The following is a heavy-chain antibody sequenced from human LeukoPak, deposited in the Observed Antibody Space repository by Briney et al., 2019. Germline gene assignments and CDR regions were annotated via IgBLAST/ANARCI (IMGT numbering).Heavy chain of an antibody. Sequence: GASVKVSCKASGYTFTSYAMNWVRQAPGQGLEWMGWINTNTGNPTYAQGFTGRFVFSLDTSVSTAYLQISSLKAEDTAVYYCARVEGFFIPDYYGMDVWGQGTTVTVSS. V-gene: IGHV7-4-1*02. J-gene: IGHJ6*02. CDR3: ARVEGFFIPDYYGMDV. CDR2: INTNTGNP. D-gene: IGHD3-3*01. CDR1: GYTFTSYA.